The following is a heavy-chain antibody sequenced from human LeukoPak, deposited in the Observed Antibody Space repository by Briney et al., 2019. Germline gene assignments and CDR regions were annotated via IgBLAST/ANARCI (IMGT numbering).Heavy chain of an antibody. J-gene: IGHJ6*02. CDR1: GFTFNNFA. Sequence: PGESLRLSCAASGFTFNNFAMSWVRQAPGKGLEWVSTLSGSGRGTNYADSVKGRFIISRDNSKKTLSLQMSSLRAEDTAAYYCAKMYCRGPWCYTGGDDKFYGMDVWGQGTTVTVSS. CDR3: AKMYCRGPWCYTGGDDKFYGMDV. CDR2: LSGSGRGT. V-gene: IGHV3-23*01. D-gene: IGHD2-15*01.